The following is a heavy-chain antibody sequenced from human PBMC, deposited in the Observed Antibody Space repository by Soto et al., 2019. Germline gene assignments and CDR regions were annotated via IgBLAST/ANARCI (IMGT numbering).Heavy chain of an antibody. Sequence: PSETLSLTCAVSGGSISSGGYSWSWIRQPPGKGLEWIGYIYYSGSTYYNPSLKSRVTISVDTSKNQFSLKLSSVTAADTAVYYCARDTYYYGSGSPTDWFDPWGQGTLVTVSS. CDR1: GGSISSGGYS. CDR3: ARDTYYYGSGSPTDWFDP. D-gene: IGHD3-10*01. J-gene: IGHJ5*02. V-gene: IGHV4-31*11. CDR2: IYYSGST.